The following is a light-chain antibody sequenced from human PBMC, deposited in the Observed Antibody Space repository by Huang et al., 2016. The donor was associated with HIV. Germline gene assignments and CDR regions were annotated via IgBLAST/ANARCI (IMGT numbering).Light chain of an antibody. V-gene: IGKV3-20*01. Sequence: EIVLTQSPDTLSLSPGERATVSCRVSQTIKNIYLAWYQQKPGQGPRLLIYGASSRATDIPDRLSGSGSGTDFTLTINRLEPEDFAVYYCQQYDSSQGISFGQGTRLEMK. CDR2: GAS. CDR3: QQYDSSQGIS. J-gene: IGKJ5*01. CDR1: QTIKNIY.